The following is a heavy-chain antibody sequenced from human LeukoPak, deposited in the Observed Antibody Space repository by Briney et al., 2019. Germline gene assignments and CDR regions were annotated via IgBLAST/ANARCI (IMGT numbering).Heavy chain of an antibody. CDR2: ISSGSRTI. J-gene: IGHJ4*02. Sequence: PGGSLRLSCAASGFTFSSYSMNWVHQAPGKGLEWVSYISSGSRTIYYAGSVKGRFTISRDNAKNSLYLQMNSLRAEDTAVYYCARDAYYYDSSGYYLPAGADYWGQGTLVTVSS. CDR3: ARDAYYYDSSGYYLPAGADY. D-gene: IGHD3-22*01. V-gene: IGHV3-48*01. CDR1: GFTFSSYS.